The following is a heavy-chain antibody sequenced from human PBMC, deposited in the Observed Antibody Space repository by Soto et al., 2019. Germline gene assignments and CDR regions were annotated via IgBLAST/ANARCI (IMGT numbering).Heavy chain of an antibody. Sequence: GGSLRLSCAASGFTFSNYPMSWVRQAPGKGLEWVSAISNRGDTKLYADSVKGRFTISRDNAKNSVYLQMNSLRAEDTAVYYCARDPVRGDAYNFDYWGQGTLVTVSS. V-gene: IGHV3-23*01. J-gene: IGHJ4*02. D-gene: IGHD3-10*01. CDR3: ARDPVRGDAYNFDY. CDR2: ISNRGDTK. CDR1: GFTFSNYP.